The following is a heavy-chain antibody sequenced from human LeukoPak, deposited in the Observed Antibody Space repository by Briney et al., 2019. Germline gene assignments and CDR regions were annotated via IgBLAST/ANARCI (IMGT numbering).Heavy chain of an antibody. V-gene: IGHV4-39*07. D-gene: IGHD3-10*01. Sequence: SETLSLTCTVSGASIGSSSYFCGWIRQAPGKGLKWIGRVYYSGRTYYNPSLKSRPTISVDTSKNQFSLKLTSVTAADTAVYYCARGDIIRGDYNWFDPWGQGILVTVSS. J-gene: IGHJ5*02. CDR1: GASIGSSSYF. CDR3: ARGDIIRGDYNWFDP. CDR2: VYYSGRT.